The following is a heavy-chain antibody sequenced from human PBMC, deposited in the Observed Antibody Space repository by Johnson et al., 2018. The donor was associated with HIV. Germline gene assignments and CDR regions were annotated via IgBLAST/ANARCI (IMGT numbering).Heavy chain of an antibody. CDR2: ISGSGGST. CDR3: AALGVSYSSTWYQHAFDI. V-gene: IGHV3-23*04. CDR1: GFTFDDYA. Sequence: EVQLVESGGGLVQPGRSLRLSCAASGFTFDDYAMHWVRQAPGKGLEWVSAISGSGGSTYYADSVKGRFTISRDNSKNTLYLQVNSLRADETAVYYCAALGVSYSSTWYQHAFDIWGQGTMVTVSS. D-gene: IGHD6-13*01. J-gene: IGHJ3*02.